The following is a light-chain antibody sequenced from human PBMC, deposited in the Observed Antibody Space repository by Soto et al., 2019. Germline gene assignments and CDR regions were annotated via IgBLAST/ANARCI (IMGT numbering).Light chain of an antibody. V-gene: IGLV2-14*03. CDR2: DVT. CDR3: SSYTTSNTRQIV. CDR1: SSDVGGYNY. J-gene: IGLJ1*01. Sequence: QSVLTQPASVSGSPGQSITISCTGTSSDVGGYNYVSWYQLHPGKAPKLIIYDVTNRPSGVSNPFSGSKSGNTASLTISGLQPEDEADYYCSSYTTSNTRQIVFGTG.